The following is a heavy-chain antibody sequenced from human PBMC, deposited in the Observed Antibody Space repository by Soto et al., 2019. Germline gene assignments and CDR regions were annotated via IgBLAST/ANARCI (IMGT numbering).Heavy chain of an antibody. V-gene: IGHV4-31*03. CDR2: IYSNGDT. CDR1: SDSMNSGGYY. CDR3: ASSVVRGVVYYYYGMDV. Sequence: SETLSLTCSVSSDSMNSGGYYWSWIRQHPGKGLEWIGYIYSNGDTYYNPSLKSRVTISVDTSKNQFSLKLSSVTAADTAVYYCASSVVRGVVYYYYGMDVWGQGTTVTVSS. J-gene: IGHJ6*02. D-gene: IGHD3-10*01.